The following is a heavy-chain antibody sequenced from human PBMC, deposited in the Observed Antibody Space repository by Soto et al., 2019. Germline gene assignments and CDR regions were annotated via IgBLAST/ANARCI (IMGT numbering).Heavy chain of an antibody. CDR1: CGYSSSYY. CDR3: AREIMPLTNDWYFDL. Sequence: TKSLTCSVACGYSSSYYWRWIRKPKGKGLEWIGYIYYSGSTNYNPSLKSRVTISVDTSKNQFSLRLSSVTAADTAVYYCAREIMPLTNDWYFDLWGRGTLVTVSS. V-gene: IGHV4-59*12. CDR2: IYYSGST. D-gene: IGHD2-8*01. J-gene: IGHJ2*01.